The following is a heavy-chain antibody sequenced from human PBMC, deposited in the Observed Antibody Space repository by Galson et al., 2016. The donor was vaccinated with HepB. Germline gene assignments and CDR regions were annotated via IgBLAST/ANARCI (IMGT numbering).Heavy chain of an antibody. CDR2: ISYHENNK. CDR1: GFTFTSYD. Sequence: SLRLSCAASGFTFTSYDMHWVRQAPGKGLGWVAGISYHENNKYYGDSVKGRFTISRDNSRKTRYLQMNSLRSEDTAVYYWTNGCKSGNCKVAEFEYWGQGTLVTVSS. J-gene: IGHJ4*02. V-gene: IGHV3-30*18. D-gene: IGHD4-23*01. CDR3: TNGCKSGNCKVAEFEY.